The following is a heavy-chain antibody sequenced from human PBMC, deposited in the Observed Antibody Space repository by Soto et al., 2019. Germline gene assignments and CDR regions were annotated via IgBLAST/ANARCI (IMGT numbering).Heavy chain of an antibody. CDR2: ISDSATTT. CDR3: ARDTAFIASGLFHP. J-gene: IGHJ5*02. D-gene: IGHD3-22*01. V-gene: IGHV3-11*01. Sequence: LRLSCAASGFTFSDYYMTWIRQPPGKGLEWVSYISDSATTTHYADSVKGRFTIPRDNANKSLYLHMNSLRAEDTAVYYCARDTAFIASGLFHPWGQGTLVTVSS. CDR1: GFTFSDYY.